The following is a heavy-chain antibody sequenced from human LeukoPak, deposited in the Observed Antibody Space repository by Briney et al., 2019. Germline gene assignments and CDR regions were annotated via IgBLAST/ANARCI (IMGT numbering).Heavy chain of an antibody. CDR3: ARGRYSSRYYFDY. CDR2: INPNSGGT. V-gene: IGHV1-2*02. D-gene: IGHD6-13*01. J-gene: IGHJ4*02. CDR1: GYTFTGYY. Sequence: ASVKVSCKASGYTFTGYYMHWVRQAPGQGLEWMGWINPNSGGTNYAQKFHGRVTMTRDTSISTAYMELSRLRSDDTAVYYCARGRYSSRYYFDYWGQGTLVTVSS.